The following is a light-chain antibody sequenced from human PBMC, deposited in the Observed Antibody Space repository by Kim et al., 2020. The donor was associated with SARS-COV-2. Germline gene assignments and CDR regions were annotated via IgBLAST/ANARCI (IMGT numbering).Light chain of an antibody. CDR3: QSSDSSNLHVV. J-gene: IGLJ2*01. Sequence: TVTISCTRSSGGIASSYVQWYQQRPGSAPTTLIYEDKQRPSGVPDRFSGSSDSSSNSASLTISGLKTEDEADYYCQSSDSSNLHVVFGGGTQLTVL. V-gene: IGLV6-57*03. CDR1: SGGIASSY. CDR2: EDK.